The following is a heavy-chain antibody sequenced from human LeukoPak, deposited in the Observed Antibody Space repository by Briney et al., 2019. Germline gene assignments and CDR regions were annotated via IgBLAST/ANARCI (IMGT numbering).Heavy chain of an antibody. Sequence: KPSETLSLTCTVSGYSISRGYYWAWIRQPPGKGLEWIGSIFHSGSTYYSPSFKSRITLSVDTSKNHFSLELTSVTSADTAVYYCAIMGQQLVIGAYYFERWGQGTLVTVSS. CDR2: IFHSGST. CDR3: AIMGQQLVIGAYYFER. D-gene: IGHD6-13*01. J-gene: IGHJ4*02. CDR1: GYSISRGYY. V-gene: IGHV4-38-2*02.